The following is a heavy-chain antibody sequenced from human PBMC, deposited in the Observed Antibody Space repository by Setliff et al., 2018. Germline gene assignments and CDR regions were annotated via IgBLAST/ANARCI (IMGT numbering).Heavy chain of an antibody. CDR1: GFIFSNFG. D-gene: IGHD2-15*01. Sequence: GGSLRLSCGASGFIFSNFGMHWVRQAPGKGLEWVAAVSFDGRNKYYEDSVKGRFTISRDDSKNTLYLQMNSLRAEDTAVYYCARGTQAYTSWTDSALGYWGKGTLVTVSS. CDR3: ARGTQAYTSWTDSALGY. V-gene: IGHV3-30*03. CDR2: VSFDGRNK. J-gene: IGHJ4*02.